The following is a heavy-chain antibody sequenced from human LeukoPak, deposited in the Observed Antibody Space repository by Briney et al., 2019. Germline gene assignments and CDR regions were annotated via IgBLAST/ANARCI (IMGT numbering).Heavy chain of an antibody. Sequence: ASVKVSCKASGYTFTSYGISWVRQAPGQGLEWMGWISAYNGNTNYAQKLQGIVTMTKDTSTSTAYMELRSLRSDDTAVYYCARGGSTTIFGVVITGDWFDPWGQGTLVTVSS. CDR1: GYTFTSYG. CDR3: ARGGSTTIFGVVITGDWFDP. V-gene: IGHV1-18*01. J-gene: IGHJ5*02. CDR2: ISAYNGNT. D-gene: IGHD3-3*01.